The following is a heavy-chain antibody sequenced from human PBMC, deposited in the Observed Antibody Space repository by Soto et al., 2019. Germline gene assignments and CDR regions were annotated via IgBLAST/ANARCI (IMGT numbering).Heavy chain of an antibody. D-gene: IGHD6-13*01. CDR3: ASSLDSSTGPYAFDI. V-gene: IGHV1-45*02. CDR1: GYTFTYRD. CDR2: ITPFNGNT. Sequence: ASVKVSCKASGYTFTYRDLHWVRQAPGQALEWMGWITPFNGNTNYTQKFQDRVTITRDRSMSTAYMELSSLRSEDTAMYYCASSLDSSTGPYAFDIWGQGTMVTVSS. J-gene: IGHJ3*02.